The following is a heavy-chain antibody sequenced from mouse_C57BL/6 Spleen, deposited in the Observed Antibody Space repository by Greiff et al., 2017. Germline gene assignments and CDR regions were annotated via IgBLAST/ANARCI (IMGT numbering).Heavy chain of an antibody. Sequence: EVKLMESGGGLVKPGGSLKLSCAASGFTFSDYGMHWVRQAPEKGLEWVAYISSGSSTIYYADTVKGRFTISRDNAKNTLFLQMTSLRSEDTAMYYCARSDRGSSLDYWGQGTTLTVSS. CDR3: ARSDRGSSLDY. CDR2: ISSGSSTI. CDR1: GFTFSDYG. V-gene: IGHV5-17*01. J-gene: IGHJ2*01. D-gene: IGHD1-1*01.